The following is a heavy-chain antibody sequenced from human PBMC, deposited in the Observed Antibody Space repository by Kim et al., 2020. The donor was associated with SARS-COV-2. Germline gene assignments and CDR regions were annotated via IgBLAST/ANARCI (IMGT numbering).Heavy chain of an antibody. CDR3: ARVFPVLGDNGYYFDY. CDR2: IKQDGSEK. Sequence: GGSLRLSCAASGFTFSSYWMSWVRQAPGKGLEWVANIKQDGSEKYYVDSVKGRFTISRDNAKNSLYLQMNSLRAEDTAVYYCARVFPVLGDNGYYFDYWGQGTLVTVSS. J-gene: IGHJ4*02. CDR1: GFTFSSYW. V-gene: IGHV3-7*03. D-gene: IGHD2-21*01.